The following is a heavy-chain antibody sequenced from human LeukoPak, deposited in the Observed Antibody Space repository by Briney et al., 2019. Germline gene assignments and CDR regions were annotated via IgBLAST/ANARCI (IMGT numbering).Heavy chain of an antibody. CDR1: GGSFSGYY. Sequence: SEALSLTCAVYGGSFSGYYWSWIRQPPGKGLEWIGEINHSGSTNYNPSLKSRVTISVDTSKNQFSLKLSSVTAADTAVYYCARVPGGRVLPAANWFDPWGQGTLVTVSS. J-gene: IGHJ5*02. CDR2: INHSGST. V-gene: IGHV4-34*01. D-gene: IGHD2-2*01. CDR3: ARVPGGRVLPAANWFDP.